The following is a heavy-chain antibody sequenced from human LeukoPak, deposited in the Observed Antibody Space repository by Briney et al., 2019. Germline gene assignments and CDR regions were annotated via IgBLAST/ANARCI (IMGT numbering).Heavy chain of an antibody. D-gene: IGHD6-13*01. Sequence: GGSLRLSCAASGFTVSSNYMSWVRQAPGKGLEWVSVIDRGGSTYYAASVKGRLTISRDNSKNTVYLQMSSLRAEDTAVYYCARGVYIAAAQYGYWGQGTLVTVSS. CDR1: GFTVSSNY. CDR3: ARGVYIAAAQYGY. V-gene: IGHV3-66*01. J-gene: IGHJ4*02. CDR2: IDRGGST.